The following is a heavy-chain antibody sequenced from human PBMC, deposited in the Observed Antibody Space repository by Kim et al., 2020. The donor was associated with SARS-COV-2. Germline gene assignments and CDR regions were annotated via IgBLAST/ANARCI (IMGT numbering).Heavy chain of an antibody. Sequence: SETLSLTCTVSGGSISSSSYYWGWIRQTPGKGLEWIGNIYYSGSTSYNPSLKSRVTISVDTSKNQFSLKLSSVTAADTAVYYCAGAKGTKPDDSWGQGTLVTVSS. D-gene: IGHD1-1*01. J-gene: IGHJ4*02. CDR2: IYYSGST. CDR3: AGAKGTKPDDS. V-gene: IGHV4-39*07. CDR1: GGSISSSSYY.